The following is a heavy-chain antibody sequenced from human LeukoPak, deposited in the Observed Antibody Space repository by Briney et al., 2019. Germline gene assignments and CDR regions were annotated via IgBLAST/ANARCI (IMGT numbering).Heavy chain of an antibody. J-gene: IGHJ3*02. V-gene: IGHV5-51*01. D-gene: IGHD3-22*01. CDR1: GYSFTSYW. CDR3: AREGRYYYDSSGPRPYAFDI. Sequence: GESLKISCKGSGYSFTSYWIGWVRQMPGKGLEWMGIIYPGDSDTRYSPSFQGQVTISADKSISTAYLQWCSLKASDTAIYYCAREGRYYYDSSGPRPYAFDIWGQGTMVTVSS. CDR2: IYPGDSDT.